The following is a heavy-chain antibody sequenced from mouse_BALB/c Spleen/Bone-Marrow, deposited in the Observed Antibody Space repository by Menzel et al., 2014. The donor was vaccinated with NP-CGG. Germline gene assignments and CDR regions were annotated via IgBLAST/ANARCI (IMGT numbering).Heavy chain of an antibody. Sequence: VQLQQSGGGLVQPGGSRKLSCAASGFTFSSFGMHWVRQAPEKGLEWVAYISSGSSTIYYADTVKGRFTISRDNPKNTLFLQMTSLRSEDAAMYYWASLTYYAMDYWGQVSSVPVAS. J-gene: IGHJ4*01. CDR1: GFTFSSFG. CDR2: ISSGSSTI. CDR3: ASLTYYAMDY. V-gene: IGHV5-17*02.